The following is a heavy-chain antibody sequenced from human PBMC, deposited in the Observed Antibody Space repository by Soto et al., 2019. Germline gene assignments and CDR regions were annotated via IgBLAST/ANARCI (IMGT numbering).Heavy chain of an antibody. V-gene: IGHV5-51*01. Sequence: PGESLKISCRTSGYRFTSYWIAWVRQMPGKGLEWMGIIFPSDSDTRYSTSFQGQVTTSADRSTSTVFLQWASLKASDTAVYFCARKDKSGYFNWFDPWGQGTLVTVSS. CDR3: ARKDKSGYFNWFDP. CDR2: IFPSDSDT. CDR1: GYRFTSYW. J-gene: IGHJ5*02. D-gene: IGHD3-22*01.